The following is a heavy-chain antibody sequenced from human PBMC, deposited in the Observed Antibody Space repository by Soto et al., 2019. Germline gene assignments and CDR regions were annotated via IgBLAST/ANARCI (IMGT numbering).Heavy chain of an antibody. J-gene: IGHJ4*01. V-gene: IGHV4-59*01. D-gene: IGHD3-10*01. CDR2: IYYTGTT. Sequence: TSETLSLTCTVSGNSNINYYWTWIRQSPGKGLEWIGYIYYTGTTNYNPSLKSRITMSVDMSKNQFSLKLRSVTAADTAVYYCARVSRPSLVRGVFITSPFDFWGHGTLVTVSS. CDR1: GNSNINYY. CDR3: ARVSRPSLVRGVFITSPFDF.